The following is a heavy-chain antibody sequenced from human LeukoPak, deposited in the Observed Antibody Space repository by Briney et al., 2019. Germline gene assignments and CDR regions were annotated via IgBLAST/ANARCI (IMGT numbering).Heavy chain of an antibody. J-gene: IGHJ4*02. CDR2: IHSDGKT. D-gene: IGHD3-9*01. Sequence: GGSLRLSCAASGXTVSSNYLSWVRQAPGKGLEWVSVIHSDGKTYYADSVKGRFTISRDSSQNTLYLQMNSLRAEDTAAYYCARHGVLRYIDDWGQGTLVTVSS. CDR1: GXTVSSNY. CDR3: ARHGVLRYIDD. V-gene: IGHV3-53*01.